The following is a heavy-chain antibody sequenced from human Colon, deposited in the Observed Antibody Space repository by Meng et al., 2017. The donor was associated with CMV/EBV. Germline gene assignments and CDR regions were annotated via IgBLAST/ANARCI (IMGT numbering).Heavy chain of an antibody. CDR1: GFTFTNYW. Sequence: GGSLRLSCATSGFTFTNYWMSWVRQAPGKGLEWVANINQDGSETYYVDSVKGRFTISRDNARNSLYLQMNSLRVEDTAVYYCARITTFGVGLHGMDVWGQGTTVTVSS. J-gene: IGHJ6*01. V-gene: IGHV3-7*01. D-gene: IGHD3-3*01. CDR3: ARITTFGVGLHGMDV. CDR2: INQDGSET.